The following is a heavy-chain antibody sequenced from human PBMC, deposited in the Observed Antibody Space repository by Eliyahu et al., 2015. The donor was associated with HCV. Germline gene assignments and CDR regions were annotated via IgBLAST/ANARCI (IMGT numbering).Heavy chain of an antibody. CDR2: IYYSGST. Sequence: QVQLQESGPGLVKPSETLSLTCTVSGGSISXFYWXWIRQPPGKGLEWIGYIYYSGSTNYNPSLKSRVTISVDTSKNQFSLNLSSVTAADTAVYSCARSADRIQLGSVKSGYFDLWGRGTLVTVSS. CDR1: GGSISXFY. V-gene: IGHV4-59*01. D-gene: IGHD5-18*01. J-gene: IGHJ2*01. CDR3: ARSADRIQLGSVKSGYFDL.